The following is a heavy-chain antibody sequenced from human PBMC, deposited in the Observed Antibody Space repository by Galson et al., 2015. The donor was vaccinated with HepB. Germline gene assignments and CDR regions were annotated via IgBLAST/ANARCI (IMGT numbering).Heavy chain of an antibody. CDR3: ARGGFLSRGYGDPNHDAFDI. CDR2: MNTNSGNT. CDR1: GHTFTSYD. V-gene: IGHV1-8*01. D-gene: IGHD4-17*01. Sequence: SVKVSCKASGHTFTSYDINWVRQAPGQGLEWMGWMNTNSGNTGYAQKFQGRVTMTRNTSISTAYMELSSLRSEDTAVYYCARGGFLSRGYGDPNHDAFDIWGQGTMVTVSS. J-gene: IGHJ3*02.